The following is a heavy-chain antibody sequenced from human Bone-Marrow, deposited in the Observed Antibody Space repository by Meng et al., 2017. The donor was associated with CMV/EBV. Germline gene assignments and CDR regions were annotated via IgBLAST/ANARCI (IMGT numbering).Heavy chain of an antibody. D-gene: IGHD3-10*01. V-gene: IGHV4-59*12. CDR1: GGSISSYY. CDR2: IYYSGST. J-gene: IGHJ6*02. CDR3: ARGRREAGGVVTMVRGVTRRYGMDV. Sequence: SETLSLTCTVSGGSISSYYWSWIQQPPGKGLEWIGYIYYSGSTNYNPSLKSRVTISVDTSKNQFSLKLSSVTAADTAVYYCARGRREAGGVVTMVRGVTRRYGMDVWGQGTTVTVSS.